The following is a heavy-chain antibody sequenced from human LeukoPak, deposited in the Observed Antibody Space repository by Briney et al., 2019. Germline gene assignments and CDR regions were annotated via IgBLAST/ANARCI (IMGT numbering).Heavy chain of an antibody. J-gene: IGHJ4*02. CDR1: GGSISSSSYY. Sequence: PSETLSLTCTVSGGSISSSSYYWGWIRQPPGKGLEWIVSIYYSGSTYYTQSLKSRVTISIDTSKNQFSLKLTSVTAADTAMYYCARMKGVVVIPTARPTFYFDYWGQGILVTVSS. V-gene: IGHV4-39*01. D-gene: IGHD2-2*01. CDR3: ARMKGVVVIPTARPTFYFDY. CDR2: IYYSGST.